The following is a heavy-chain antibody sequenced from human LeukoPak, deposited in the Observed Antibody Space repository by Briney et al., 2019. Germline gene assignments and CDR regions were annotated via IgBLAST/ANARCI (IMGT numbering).Heavy chain of an antibody. CDR1: GFTFKNYG. CDR3: AKDFIFGYSSGWYIDY. CDR2: ISASADSQ. Sequence: SGGSLRLSCVASGFTFKNYGMAWVRRVAGKGLEWGSAISASADSQYYTDSVKGRFTISRDNSKNTLYLQMNSLRAEDTAVYYCAKDFIFGYSSGWYIDYWGQGTLVTVSS. V-gene: IGHV3-23*01. D-gene: IGHD6-19*01. J-gene: IGHJ4*02.